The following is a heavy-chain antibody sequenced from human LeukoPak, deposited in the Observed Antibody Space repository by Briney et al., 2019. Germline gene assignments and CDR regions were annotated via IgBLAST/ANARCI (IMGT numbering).Heavy chain of an antibody. CDR1: GGTFSSYA. J-gene: IGHJ6*02. D-gene: IGHD3-22*01. V-gene: IGHV1-69*01. Sequence: SVKVSCKASGGTFSSYAISWVRQAPGQGLEWMGGIIPIFGTANYAQKFQGRVTITADESTSTAYMELSSLRSEDTAAYYCARGYYDSSGYYSYKYYYGMDVWGQGTTVTVSS. CDR3: ARGYYDSSGYYSYKYYYGMDV. CDR2: IIPIFGTA.